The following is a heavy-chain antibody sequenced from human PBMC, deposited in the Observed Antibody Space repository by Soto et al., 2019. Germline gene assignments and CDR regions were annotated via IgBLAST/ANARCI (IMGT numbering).Heavy chain of an antibody. CDR1: GYTFTSYY. J-gene: IGHJ4*02. D-gene: IGHD2-15*01. V-gene: IGHV1-46*03. CDR3: ARELPGYCSGGSCSKDY. Sequence: ASVKVPCQASGYTFTSYYMHWVRQAPGQGLEWMGIINPSGGSTSYAQKFQGRVTMTRDTSTSTVYMELSSLRSEDTAVYYCARELPGYCSGGSCSKDYWGQGTLVTVSS. CDR2: INPSGGST.